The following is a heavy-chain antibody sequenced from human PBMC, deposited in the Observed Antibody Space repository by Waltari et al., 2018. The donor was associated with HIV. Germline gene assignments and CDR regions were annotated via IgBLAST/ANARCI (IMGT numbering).Heavy chain of an antibody. CDR2: TSTYNLNT. J-gene: IGHJ3*02. V-gene: IGHV1-18*04. CDR3: AREGFCRGGSCYSGAVDI. D-gene: IGHD2-15*01. Sequence: QVQLVQSGTEVKKPGAAVKVPCKASGYPFTQYGISWVRQAPGQGLEWMGWTSTYNLNTNYAQKFQGRITLTRDTSTSTVYMELMSLTSDDTAVYYCAREGFCRGGSCYSGAVDIWGQGTLVTVSS. CDR1: GYPFTQYG.